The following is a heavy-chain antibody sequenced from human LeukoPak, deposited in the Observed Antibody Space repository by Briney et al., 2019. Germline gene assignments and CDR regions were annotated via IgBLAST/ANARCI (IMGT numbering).Heavy chain of an antibody. CDR1: GGSISSSSYY. Sequence: KPSETLSLTCTVSGGSISSSSYYWGWIRQPPGKGLEWTGSIYYSGSTYYNPSLKSRVTISVDTSKNQFSLKLSSVTAADTAVYYCARFQWLAYYFDYWGQGTLVTVSS. D-gene: IGHD6-19*01. J-gene: IGHJ4*02. CDR2: IYYSGST. V-gene: IGHV4-39*01. CDR3: ARFQWLAYYFDY.